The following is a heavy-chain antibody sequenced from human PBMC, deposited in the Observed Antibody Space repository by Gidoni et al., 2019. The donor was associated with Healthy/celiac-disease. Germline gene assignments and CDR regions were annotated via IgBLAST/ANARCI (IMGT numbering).Heavy chain of an antibody. J-gene: IGHJ4*02. V-gene: IGHV3-30*18. CDR3: AKEKKKYYFDY. CDR1: GVTFSSYG. CDR2: IAYDGSNK. Sequence: QVQLVESGGGVVQPGRSLRLSCAASGVTFSSYGMHWVRQAPGKGLEWVAVIAYDGSNKYYADSVKGRFTSSRDNSKNTLYLQMNSLRAEDTAVYYCAKEKKKYYFDYWGQGTLVTVSS.